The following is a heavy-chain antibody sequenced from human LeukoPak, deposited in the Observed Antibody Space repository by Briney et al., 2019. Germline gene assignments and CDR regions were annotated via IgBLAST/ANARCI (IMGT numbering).Heavy chain of an antibody. CDR1: GLTFSGST. V-gene: IGHV3-73*01. CDR2: IRDKAYNYAT. J-gene: IGHJ4*02. CDR3: SRHEALPGDY. D-gene: IGHD2-21*02. Sequence: PGGSLKLSCAASGLTFSGSTMHWVHQASGKGLEWVGHIRDKAYNYATAYAASVKGRFTISRDDSKNTAYLQMNSLETEDTAVYYCSRHEALPGDYWGQGTLVTVSS.